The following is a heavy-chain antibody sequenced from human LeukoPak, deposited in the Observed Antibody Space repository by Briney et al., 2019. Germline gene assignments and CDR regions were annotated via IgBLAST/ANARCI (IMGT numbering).Heavy chain of an antibody. J-gene: IGHJ4*02. CDR2: INPNSGGT. CDR3: ARSLERRPFDY. D-gene: IGHD1-1*01. V-gene: IGHV1-2*02. CDR1: GYTFTSYD. Sequence: ASVKVSCKASGYTFTSYDINWVRQATGQGLEWMGWINPNSGGTNYAQKFQGRVTMTRDTSISTAYMELSRLRSDDTAVYYCARSLERRPFDYWGQGTLVTVSS.